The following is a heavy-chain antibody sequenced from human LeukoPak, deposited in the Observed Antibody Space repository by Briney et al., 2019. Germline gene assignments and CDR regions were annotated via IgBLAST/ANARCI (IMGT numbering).Heavy chain of an antibody. J-gene: IGHJ4*02. Sequence: SVKVSCKASGGTFSSYAISWVRQAPGQGLEWMGGIIPIFGTANYAQKFQGRVTITADESTSTAYMELSSLRSEDTAVYYCAITPTPYCSSTSCYLFDYWGQGTLATVSS. V-gene: IGHV1-69*13. CDR2: IIPIFGTA. CDR1: GGTFSSYA. CDR3: AITPTPYCSSTSCYLFDY. D-gene: IGHD2-2*01.